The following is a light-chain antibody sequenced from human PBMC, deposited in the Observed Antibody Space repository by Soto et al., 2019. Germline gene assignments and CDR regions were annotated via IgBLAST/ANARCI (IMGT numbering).Light chain of an antibody. J-gene: IGKJ5*01. CDR1: QSVGSTY. CDR2: GAS. CDR3: QQYGNSPIT. V-gene: IGKV3-20*01. Sequence: EFVLPQSPGTLSLSPGERATLSCRASQSVGSTYVAWYQRRPGQAPRLLIYGASSRATGIPDRFSGSGSGTDFTLTMSRLEPEDFAVYYCQQYGNSPITFGQGTRLEIK.